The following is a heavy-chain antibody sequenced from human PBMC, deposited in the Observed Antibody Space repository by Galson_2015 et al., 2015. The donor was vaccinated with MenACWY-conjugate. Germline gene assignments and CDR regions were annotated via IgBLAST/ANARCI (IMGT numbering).Heavy chain of an antibody. J-gene: IGHJ5*02. CDR2: ISGSGST. CDR3: AKYTAYVSGSLLTPFDP. Sequence: SLRLSCAASGFTFSSYAMTWVRQGPGKGLQWVSAISGSGSTYYADSVKGRFTISRDNSKNTLYLQMNSLRAEDTAVYYCAKYTAYVSGSLLTPFDPWGQGTLVTVSS. D-gene: IGHD3-10*01. CDR1: GFTFSSYA. V-gene: IGHV3-23*01.